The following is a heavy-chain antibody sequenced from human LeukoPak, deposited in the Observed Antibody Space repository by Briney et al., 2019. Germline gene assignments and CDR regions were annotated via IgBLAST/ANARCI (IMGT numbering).Heavy chain of an antibody. CDR2: INPNSGGT. CDR3: ARADAYGNPFDY. Sequence: ASVTVSCKASGYTFTGYYMHWVRQAPGQGLEWMGWINPNSGGTNYAPKFQGRVTMTRDTSITTAYMELSRLKSDDTAVYYCARADAYGNPFDYWGQGTLVTVSS. J-gene: IGHJ4*02. CDR1: GYTFTGYY. D-gene: IGHD4-4*01. V-gene: IGHV1-2*02.